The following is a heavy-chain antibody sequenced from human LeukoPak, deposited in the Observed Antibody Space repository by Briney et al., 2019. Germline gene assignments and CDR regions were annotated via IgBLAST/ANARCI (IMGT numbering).Heavy chain of an antibody. CDR2: ISYDGSNK. D-gene: IGHD2-15*01. J-gene: IGHJ4*02. Sequence: GRSLRLSCAASGFTFSSYAMHWVRQAPGKGLEWVAVISYDGSNKYYADSVKGRFTISRDNSKNTLYLQMNSLRAEDTAVYYCAKDLGHLRVGGQGTLVTVSS. CDR1: GFTFSSYA. V-gene: IGHV3-30-3*01. CDR3: AKDLGHLRV.